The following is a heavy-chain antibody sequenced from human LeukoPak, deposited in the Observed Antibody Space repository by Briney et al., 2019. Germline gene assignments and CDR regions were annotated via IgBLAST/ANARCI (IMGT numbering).Heavy chain of an antibody. CDR1: GDSISSSNW. V-gene: IGHV4-4*02. CDR3: AREAAGQWFDP. D-gene: IGHD6-25*01. Sequence: SGTLSLTCAVSGDSISSSNWWSWVRQPPGKGLEWIGEIYHSGSTNYNPSLKSRVTMSLDKSKDQFSLKLTSVTAADTAVYYCAREAAGQWFDPWGQGTLVTVSS. J-gene: IGHJ5*02. CDR2: IYHSGST.